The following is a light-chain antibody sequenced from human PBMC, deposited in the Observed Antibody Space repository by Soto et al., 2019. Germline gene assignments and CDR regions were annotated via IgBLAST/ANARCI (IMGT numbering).Light chain of an antibody. Sequence: QSALTQPPSASGSPGQSVAISCTGTSSDVGGYNYVSWYQQYPGKAPKLMIYDVTKRPSGVPDRFSGSKSGNTASLTVSGLQAEDEADYYRSSYAGTHVVFGTGTKVTVL. V-gene: IGLV2-8*01. CDR1: SSDVGGYNY. J-gene: IGLJ1*01. CDR2: DVT. CDR3: SSYAGTHVV.